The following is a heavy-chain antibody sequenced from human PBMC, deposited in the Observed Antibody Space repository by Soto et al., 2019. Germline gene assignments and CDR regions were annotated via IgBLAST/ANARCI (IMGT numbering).Heavy chain of an antibody. V-gene: IGHV3-23*01. D-gene: IGHD2-21*02. CDR3: AKLLVTQMPYYYYGLDV. CDR1: GFTFSNYA. CDR2: INIGGDTT. J-gene: IGHJ6*02. Sequence: EVQLLESGGGLVQPGGSPRLSCGVSGFTFSNYAMSWVRQAPGKGLEWVSAINIGGDTTYYADSVKGRFTMSRDNSKNTLYLQMNSLRAEDTAVYYCAKLLVTQMPYYYYGLDVWGQGTTVTVSS.